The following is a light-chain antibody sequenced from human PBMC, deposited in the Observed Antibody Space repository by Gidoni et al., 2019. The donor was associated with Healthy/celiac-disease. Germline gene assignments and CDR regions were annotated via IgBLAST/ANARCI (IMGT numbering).Light chain of an antibody. Sequence: LTQSSGTLSSSPGERATLSCRASQSVSSSYLAWYQQKPGQAPRLLIHSASSRATGLPDRFGGSGSGTDFTLTISGLGPEDLAVYYCRQYGSSPRSFGQGTKLEIK. J-gene: IGKJ2*04. CDR3: RQYGSSPRS. V-gene: IGKV3-20*01. CDR1: QSVSSSY. CDR2: SAS.